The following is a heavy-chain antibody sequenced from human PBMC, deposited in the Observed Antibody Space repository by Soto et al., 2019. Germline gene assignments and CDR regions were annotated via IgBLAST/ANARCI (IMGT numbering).Heavy chain of an antibody. J-gene: IGHJ4*02. D-gene: IGHD3-3*01. CDR1: GFTFGSRA. CDR2: ITDSGGDS. Sequence: EVQLLESGGDLVQPGGSLRLSCVASGFTFGSRAMSWVRQAPGERLEWVSTITDSGGDSKYADSVRGRFTVSRDNSRNTLYLQMSSLRAEDSAVYYCARGSKASYPWSRIFDFWGRGTLVTVSS. V-gene: IGHV3-23*01. CDR3: ARGSKASYPWSRIFDF.